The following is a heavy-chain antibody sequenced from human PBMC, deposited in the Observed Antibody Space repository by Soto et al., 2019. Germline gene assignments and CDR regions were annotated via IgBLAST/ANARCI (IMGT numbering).Heavy chain of an antibody. CDR1: EYSFSSHW. V-gene: IGHV5-51*01. CDR2: IYPGDSES. Sequence: HGESLKISCKGSEYSFSSHWIAWVRQMPGKGLEWMGTIYPGDSESRYSPSFEGRVSMSADESISTAFLQWGSLQASDTAIYYCARGDTYNSYWNFDLWGRGTLVTVSS. CDR3: ARGDTYNSYWNFDL. D-gene: IGHD1-1*01. J-gene: IGHJ2*01.